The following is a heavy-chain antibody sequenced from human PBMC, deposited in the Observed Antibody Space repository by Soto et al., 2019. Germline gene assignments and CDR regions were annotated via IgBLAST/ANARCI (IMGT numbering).Heavy chain of an antibody. J-gene: IGHJ5*02. Sequence: PSETLSLTCAVSGDSISSSNWWSWVRQPPGKGLDWIGEIYHSGSTNYNPSLKSRVTISVDKSKNQFSLELSSVTAADTAVYYCARTPARYNWFDPWGQGTLVTVSS. D-gene: IGHD2-2*01. CDR2: IYHSGST. CDR1: GDSISSSNW. CDR3: ARTPARYNWFDP. V-gene: IGHV4-4*02.